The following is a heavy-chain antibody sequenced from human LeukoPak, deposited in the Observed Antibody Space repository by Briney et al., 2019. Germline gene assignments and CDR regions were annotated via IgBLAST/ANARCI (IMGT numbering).Heavy chain of an antibody. V-gene: IGHV3-23*01. Sequence: PGGSLRLSCAASGFTFNNYAINWVRQAPGKGLEWVSVISGSGGRTYYADSVEGRFTISRDNSKNTLYLQMNSLRAEDTAVYYCAKDLGYYDTKGYWGQGTLVTVSS. J-gene: IGHJ4*02. CDR3: AKDLGYYDTKGY. D-gene: IGHD3-22*01. CDR1: GFTFNNYA. CDR2: ISGSGGRT.